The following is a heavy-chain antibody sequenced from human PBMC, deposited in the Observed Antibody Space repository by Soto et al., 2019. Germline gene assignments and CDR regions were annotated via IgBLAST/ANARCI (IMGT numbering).Heavy chain of an antibody. CDR2: IKQDGSEK. D-gene: IGHD1-1*01. J-gene: IGHJ3*02. V-gene: IGHV3-7*01. Sequence: GGSLRLSCAASGFTFSSCWMSWVRQAPGKGLEWVANIKQDGSEKYYVDSVKGRFTISRDNAKNSLYLQMNSLRAEDTAVYYCARDLLDDAFDIWGQGTMVTVSS. CDR3: ARDLLDDAFDI. CDR1: GFTFSSCW.